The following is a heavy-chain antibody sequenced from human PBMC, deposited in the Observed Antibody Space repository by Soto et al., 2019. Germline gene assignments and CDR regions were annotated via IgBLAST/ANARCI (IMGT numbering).Heavy chain of an antibody. CDR1: GFTFSNAW. CDR2: IKSKTDGGTT. V-gene: IGHV3-15*07. D-gene: IGHD2-15*01. CDR3: TTTADIVVVVAATENAFDI. Sequence: GGSLRLSCAASGFTFSNAWMNWVRQAPGKGLEWVGRIKSKTDGGTTDYAAPVKGRFTISRDDSKNTLYLQMNSLKTEDTAVYYCTTTADIVVVVAATENAFDIWGQGTMVTVSS. J-gene: IGHJ3*02.